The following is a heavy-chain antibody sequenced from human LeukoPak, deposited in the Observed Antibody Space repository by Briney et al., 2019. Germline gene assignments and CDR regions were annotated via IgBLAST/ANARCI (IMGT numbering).Heavy chain of an antibody. J-gene: IGHJ4*02. CDR1: GFTFGDYA. V-gene: IGHV3-21*06. CDR2: ISSSSTYI. CDR3: VRNHYDFWSGSAY. D-gene: IGHD3-3*01. Sequence: GGSLRLSCTASGFTFGDYAMSWFRQAPGKGLEWVSSISSSSTYIYYADSVKGRFTISRDNAKNSLFLQMSGLRAEDTAVYYCVRNHYDFWSGSAYWGQGSLVTVSS.